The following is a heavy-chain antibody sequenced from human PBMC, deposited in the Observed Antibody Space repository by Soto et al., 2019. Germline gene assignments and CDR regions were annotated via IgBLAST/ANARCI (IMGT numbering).Heavy chain of an antibody. CDR2: IYWDDDK. Sequence: QISLKESGPTLVEPTQTLTLTCTLSGFSLSTSGGGVGWIRQPPGKALEWLAFIYWDDDKRYNPSLKTRLTITKDTAKNQVVLTMTSMDPVDTATYYCAHIRSPRILDSWGQGTLVTVSS. CDR1: GFSLSTSGGG. J-gene: IGHJ4*02. V-gene: IGHV2-5*02. CDR3: AHIRSPRILDS. D-gene: IGHD2-15*01.